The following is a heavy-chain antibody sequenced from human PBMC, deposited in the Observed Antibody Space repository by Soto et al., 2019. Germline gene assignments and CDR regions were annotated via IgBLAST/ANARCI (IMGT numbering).Heavy chain of an antibody. CDR2: IYYSGST. D-gene: IGHD4-17*01. CDR1: GGSISSSSYY. J-gene: IGHJ6*02. V-gene: IGHV4-39*01. CDR3: ARHADDYGDYEWATYYYGMDV. Sequence: QLQLQESGPGLVKPSETLSLTCTVSGGSISSSSYYWGWIRQPPGKGLEWIGSIYYSGSTYYNPSLKSRVTISVDTSKNQFSLKLSSVTAADTAVYYCARHADDYGDYEWATYYYGMDVWGQGTTVTVSS.